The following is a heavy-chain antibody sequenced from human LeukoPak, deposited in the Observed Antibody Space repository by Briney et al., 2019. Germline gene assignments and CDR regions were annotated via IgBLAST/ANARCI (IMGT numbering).Heavy chain of an antibody. CDR3: ARGSGETGGYYYVY. CDR2: IIPIFGTA. CDR1: GGSFSRYA. Sequence: ASVKVSCKASGGSFSRYAISWARQAPGQGLEWMGGIIPIFGTANYAQKFQGRVTITADESTRTAYMELRTLRSEDTAIYYCARGSGETGGYYYVYWGRGTPVTVSS. J-gene: IGHJ4*02. V-gene: IGHV1-69*13. D-gene: IGHD3-22*01.